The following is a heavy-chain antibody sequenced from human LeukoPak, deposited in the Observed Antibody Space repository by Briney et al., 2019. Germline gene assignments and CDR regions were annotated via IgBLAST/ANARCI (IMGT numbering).Heavy chain of an antibody. J-gene: IGHJ4*02. V-gene: IGHV3-9*01. CDR3: VRVRGNFGWLYFDY. CDR1: GFSFDEYG. Sequence: PGGSLRLSCAASGFSFDEYGMHWVRQAPGKGLEWVSGINWSSGAIGYGDSVKGRFTISRDSARKSLYLQMNNLRAEDTALYFCVRVRGNFGWLYFDYWGQGTLVTVSS. CDR2: INWSSGAI. D-gene: IGHD3-16*01.